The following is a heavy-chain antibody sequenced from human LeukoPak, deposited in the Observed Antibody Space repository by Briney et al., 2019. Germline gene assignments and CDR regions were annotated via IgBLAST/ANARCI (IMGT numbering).Heavy chain of an antibody. CDR2: ISYNGSNK. CDR1: GFTFSSYA. J-gene: IGHJ4*02. Sequence: GRSLRLSCAASGFTFSSYAMYWVRQSPGKGLEWVAVISYNGSNKYYADSVKGRFTISRDNSKNTLYLQMNSLRAEDTAVYYCARDARTVGITMIVVGFDYWGQGTLVTVSS. V-gene: IGHV3-30*04. D-gene: IGHD3-22*01. CDR3: ARDARTVGITMIVVGFDY.